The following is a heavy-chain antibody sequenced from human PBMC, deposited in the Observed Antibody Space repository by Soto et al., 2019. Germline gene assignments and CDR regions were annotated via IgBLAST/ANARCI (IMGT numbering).Heavy chain of an antibody. Sequence: EVQLVESGGGLVQPGGCLRLSCAASGFTFSIYSMNWVRQAPGKGLEWVSYISTSSSTIYYADSVKGRFTISRDNAKNSLYLQMNSLRAKDTAVYYCARGYYGDYVSDYWGQGTPVTVSS. D-gene: IGHD4-17*01. CDR3: ARGYYGDYVSDY. CDR1: GFTFSIYS. CDR2: ISTSSSTI. V-gene: IGHV3-48*01. J-gene: IGHJ4*02.